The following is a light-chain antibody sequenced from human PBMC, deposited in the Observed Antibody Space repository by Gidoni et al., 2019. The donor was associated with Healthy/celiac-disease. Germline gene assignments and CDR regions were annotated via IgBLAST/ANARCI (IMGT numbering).Light chain of an antibody. CDR1: QSISSY. CDR2: AAS. CDR3: QQSYSTLIFT. Sequence: DIQMTQSPSSLSASVGDRVTITCRASQSISSYLNWYQQKPGKAPKLLIYAASSLQSGVPSRFSGSGSGTAFTLTISSLQPEDFATSSCQQSYSTLIFTFGPGTKVDIK. J-gene: IGKJ3*01. V-gene: IGKV1-39*01.